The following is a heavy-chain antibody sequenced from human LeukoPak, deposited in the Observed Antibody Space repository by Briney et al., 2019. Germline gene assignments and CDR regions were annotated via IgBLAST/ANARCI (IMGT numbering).Heavy chain of an antibody. CDR3: ARGLHSGSYLLGD. Sequence: SETLSLTCTVSGYSISSGYYWGWLRQPPGKGLEWGGSIYHSWSTYYNPSLKSRVTISVDTSKNQFSVKLSSVTAADTAVYYCARGLHSGSYLLGDWGRGTLVTVSP. CDR2: IYHSWST. D-gene: IGHD1-26*01. V-gene: IGHV4-38-2*02. CDR1: GYSISSGYY. J-gene: IGHJ4*02.